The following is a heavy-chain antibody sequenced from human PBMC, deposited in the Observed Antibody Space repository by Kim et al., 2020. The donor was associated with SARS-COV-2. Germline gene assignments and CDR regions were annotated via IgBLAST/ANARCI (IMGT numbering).Heavy chain of an antibody. CDR3: ASEPGIAPYNYGMDI. Sequence: GGSLRLSCAASGFTFSSYSMNWVRQAPGKGLEWVSYISSSSSTIYYADSVKGRFTISRDNAKNSLYLQMNSLRDEDTAVYYCASEPGIAPYNYGMDIWGQEPTVTLSS. CDR1: GFTFSSYS. CDR2: ISSSSSTI. D-gene: IGHD6-13*01. V-gene: IGHV3-48*02. J-gene: IGHJ6*02.